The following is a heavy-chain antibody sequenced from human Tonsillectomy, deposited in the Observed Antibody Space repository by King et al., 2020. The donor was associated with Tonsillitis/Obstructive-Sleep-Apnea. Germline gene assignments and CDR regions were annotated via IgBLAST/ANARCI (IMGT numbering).Heavy chain of an antibody. J-gene: IGHJ2*01. V-gene: IGHV3-66*01. CDR2: IYSGGST. Sequence: VQLVESGGGLVQPGGSLRLSCAASGFTVSSNYMSWVRQAPGKGLEWVSIIYSGGSTYYADSVKGRFTISRDNSKNTLYLQMNSLRAEDTAVYYCARTRRDLFWSGKSWYFDLWGRGTLVTVSS. CDR1: GFTVSSNY. D-gene: IGHD3-3*01. CDR3: ARTRRDLFWSGKSWYFDL.